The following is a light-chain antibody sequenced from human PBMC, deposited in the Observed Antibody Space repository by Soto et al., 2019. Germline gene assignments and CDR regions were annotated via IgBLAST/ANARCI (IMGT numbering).Light chain of an antibody. CDR3: HQLSNWPSS. J-gene: IGKJ4*01. CDR1: QSVSSY. V-gene: IGKV3-11*01. Sequence: EIVLTQSPATLSLSPGERATLSCRASQSVSSYFAWYQQKPGQPPRLLIYDASTSGTGIPARFSSSGSGTAFTLTISSREPEDFAVYYCHQLSNWPSSFGRGTKVEIK. CDR2: DAS.